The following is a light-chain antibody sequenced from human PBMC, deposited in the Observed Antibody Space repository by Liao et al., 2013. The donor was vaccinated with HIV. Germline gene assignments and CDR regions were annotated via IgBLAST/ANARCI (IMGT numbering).Light chain of an antibody. CDR1: NVGSKS. CDR2: NDA. CDR3: QVWDRSSDVRV. J-gene: IGLJ2*01. Sequence: SYELTQPPSVSVAPGKTARITCGENNVGSKSVHWYQQKPGQAPVLVIYNDADRPSGIPERFSGSKSGNTATLTISTVEAGDEADYYCQVWDRSSDVRVFGGGTKLTVL. V-gene: IGLV3-21*01.